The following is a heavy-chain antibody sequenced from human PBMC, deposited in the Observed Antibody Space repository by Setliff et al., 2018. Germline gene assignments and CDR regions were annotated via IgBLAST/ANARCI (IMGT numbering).Heavy chain of an antibody. Sequence: ASVKVSCKASGYTFTSYAMHWVRQAPGQRLEWMGWINAGNGNTKYSQKFQGRVTITRDTSASTVYMELSSLRSEDTAVYYCARGGAIVVATAHFDYWGQGTLVTVSS. D-gene: IGHD2-21*02. J-gene: IGHJ4*02. CDR3: ARGGAIVVATAHFDY. V-gene: IGHV1-3*01. CDR2: INAGNGNT. CDR1: GYTFTSYA.